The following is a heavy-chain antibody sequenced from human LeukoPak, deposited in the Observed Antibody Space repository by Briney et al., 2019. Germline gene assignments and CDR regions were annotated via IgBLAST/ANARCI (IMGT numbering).Heavy chain of an antibody. J-gene: IGHJ5*02. D-gene: IGHD3-16*01. CDR3: AREIHPEQRGWFDP. CDR1: GFTFSSYA. CDR2: ISGSGGST. Sequence: PGGSLRLSCAASGFTFSSYAMSWVRQAPGKGLEWVSAISGSGGSTYYADSVKGRFTISRDNAKNSLYLQMNSLRAEDTAVYYCAREIHPEQRGWFDPWGQGTLVTVSS. V-gene: IGHV3-23*01.